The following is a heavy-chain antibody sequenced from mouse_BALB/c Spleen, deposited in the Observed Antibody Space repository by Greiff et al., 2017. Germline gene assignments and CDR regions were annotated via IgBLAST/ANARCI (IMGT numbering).Heavy chain of an antibody. V-gene: IGHV14-3*02. CDR2: IDPANGNT. Sequence: VQLQQSGAELVKPGASVKFSCTASGFNFKDTYMHWVKQRPEQGLEWIGRIDPANGNTKYDPKFQGKATITADTSSNTAYLQLSSLTSEDTAVYYCARGITTGYWGQGTTLTVSS. CDR3: ARGITTGY. J-gene: IGHJ2*01. CDR1: GFNFKDTY. D-gene: IGHD2-4*01.